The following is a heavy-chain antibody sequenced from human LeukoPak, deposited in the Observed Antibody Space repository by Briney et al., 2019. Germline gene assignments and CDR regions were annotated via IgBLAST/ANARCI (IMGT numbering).Heavy chain of an antibody. J-gene: IGHJ5*02. D-gene: IGHD6-13*01. V-gene: IGHV4-61*08. CDR2: IYYSGST. CDR3: ARDDRSSSWYGNWFDP. CDR1: DGSISSGDYY. Sequence: PSETLSLTCTVSDGSISSGDYYWSWIRQPPGKGLEWIGYIYYSGSTNYNPSLKSRVTISVDTSKNQFSLKLSSVTAADTAVYYCARDDRSSSWYGNWFDPWGQGTLVTVSS.